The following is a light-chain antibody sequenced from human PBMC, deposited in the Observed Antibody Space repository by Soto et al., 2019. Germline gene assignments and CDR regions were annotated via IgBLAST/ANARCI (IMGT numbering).Light chain of an antibody. J-gene: IGLJ1*01. CDR1: SSDFSAYHY. CDR2: EVS. V-gene: IGLV2-14*01. Sequence: QSALTQPASVSGSPGQSITIFCTGSSSDFSAYHYVSWYQQHPGKAPKLMIYEVSHRPPGMSSRFSGSKSGNTASLTITGLQVEDEADYYCTSYLYSGGHFVFGTGTKGTVL. CDR3: TSYLYSGGHFV.